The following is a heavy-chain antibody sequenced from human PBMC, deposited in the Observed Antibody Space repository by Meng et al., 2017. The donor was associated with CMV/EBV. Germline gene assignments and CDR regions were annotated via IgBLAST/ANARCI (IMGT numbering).Heavy chain of an antibody. V-gene: IGHV3-64*02. CDR3: ARDGRYSGYDTAYFDY. CDR2: VHTNGGST. Sequence: GESLKISCAASGFTFTYYVMHWVRQSPGKGLEHVAGVHTNGGSTYYADSVKGRFTISRDNSKNTVYLQMGSLRAEDTAVYYCARDGRYSGYDTAYFDYWGQGTLVTVSS. D-gene: IGHD5-12*01. J-gene: IGHJ4*02. CDR1: GFTFTYYV.